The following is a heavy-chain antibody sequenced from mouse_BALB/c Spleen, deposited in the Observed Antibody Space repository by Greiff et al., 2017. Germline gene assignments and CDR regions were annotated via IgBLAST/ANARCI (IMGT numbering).Heavy chain of an antibody. D-gene: IGHD2-1*01. CDR2: IDPSDSET. CDR1: GYTFTSYW. Sequence: QVQLQQPGAELVKPGAPVKLSCKASGYTFTSYWMNWVKQRPGRGLEWIGRIDPSDSETHYNQKFKDKATLTVDKSSSTAYIQLSSLTSEDSAVYYCARDIYYGLAMDYWGQGTSVTVSS. CDR3: ARDIYYGLAMDY. V-gene: IGHV1-69*02. J-gene: IGHJ4*01.